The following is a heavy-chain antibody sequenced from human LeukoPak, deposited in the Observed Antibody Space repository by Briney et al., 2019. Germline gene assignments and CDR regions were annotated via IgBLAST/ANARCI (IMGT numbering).Heavy chain of an antibody. J-gene: IGHJ4*02. CDR3: ARERPHVDTAMVDY. CDR2: IYYSGST. Sequence: SETLSLTCTVSGGSISSGDYYWSWIRQPPGKGLEWIGYIYYSGSTYYNPSLKSRVTISVDTSKNQFSLKLSSVTAADTAVYYCARERPHVDTAMVDYRGQGTLVTASS. V-gene: IGHV4-30-4*01. D-gene: IGHD5-18*01. CDR1: GGSISSGDYY.